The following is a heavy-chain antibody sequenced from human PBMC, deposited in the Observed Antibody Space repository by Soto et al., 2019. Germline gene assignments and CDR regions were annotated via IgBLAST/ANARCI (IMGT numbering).Heavy chain of an antibody. D-gene: IGHD6-19*01. CDR3: ARDISVAPSY. CDR1: GFTFSSYG. Sequence: QVQLVEAGGGVVQPGRSLRLSCAASGFTFSSYGMHWVRQAPGKGLEWVAVIWYDGSNKYYADSVKGRFTISRDNSKNTLYLQMNSLRAEYTAVYYCARDISVAPSYWRQGTLVTVSS. V-gene: IGHV3-33*01. CDR2: IWYDGSNK. J-gene: IGHJ4*02.